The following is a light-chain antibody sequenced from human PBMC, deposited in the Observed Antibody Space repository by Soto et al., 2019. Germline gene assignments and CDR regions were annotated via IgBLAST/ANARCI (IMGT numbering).Light chain of an antibody. J-gene: IGKJ1*01. CDR1: QIVRSTY. V-gene: IGKV3-20*01. CDR2: DAS. CDR3: QHYGNSLWT. Sequence: VLTRSPGTLSLSPGESATLSCRASQIVRSTYLAWYQQKPGQAPMLLIYDASSRATDIPDRFSGSGSGTEFTLTISGLEPEHFAVYYCQHYGNSLWTFGQGTKLDIK.